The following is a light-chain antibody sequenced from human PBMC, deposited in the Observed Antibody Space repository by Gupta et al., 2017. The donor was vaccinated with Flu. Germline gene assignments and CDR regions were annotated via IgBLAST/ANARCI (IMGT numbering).Light chain of an antibody. CDR1: QSVFYSSNNKNY. V-gene: IGKV4-1*01. Sequence: DIVMTQSPDSLTVSLGERATINCKSSQSVFYSSNNKNYLAWYQQRPGQPPKLLIYWASTRESGVPDRFSGSGSGTDFTLTISSLQAEDVAVYYCQQYDTTPQTFGQGTKVEIE. J-gene: IGKJ1*01. CDR3: QQYDTTPQT. CDR2: WAS.